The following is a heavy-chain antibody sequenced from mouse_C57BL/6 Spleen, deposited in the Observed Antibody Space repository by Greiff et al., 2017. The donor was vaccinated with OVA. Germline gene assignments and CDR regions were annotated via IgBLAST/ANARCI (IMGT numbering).Heavy chain of an antibody. J-gene: IGHJ2*01. D-gene: IGHD1-1*01. CDR2: IYPGDGDT. CDR1: GYAFSSSW. CDR3: ARGGLLLGYDDFDY. V-gene: IGHV1-82*01. Sequence: VQLQQSGPELVKPGASVKISCKASGYAFSSSWMNWVKQRPGKGLEWIGRIYPGDGDTNYNGKFKGKATLTADKSSSTAYMQLSSLTSEDSAVYFGARGGLLLGYDDFDYWGQGTTLTVSS.